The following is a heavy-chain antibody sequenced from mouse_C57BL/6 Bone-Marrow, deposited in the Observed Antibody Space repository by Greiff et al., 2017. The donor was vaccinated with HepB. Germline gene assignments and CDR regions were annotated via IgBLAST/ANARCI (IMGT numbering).Heavy chain of an antibody. J-gene: IGHJ1*03. Sequence: EVMLVESGGGLVKPGGSLKLSCAASGFTFSSYAMSWVRQTQEKRLEWVATISDGGSYTYYPDNVKGRFTISRDNAKNNLYLQMSHLKSEDTAMYYCARGGVWGTGTTVTVSS. V-gene: IGHV5-4*03. CDR2: ISDGGSYT. CDR3: ARGGV. CDR1: GFTFSSYA.